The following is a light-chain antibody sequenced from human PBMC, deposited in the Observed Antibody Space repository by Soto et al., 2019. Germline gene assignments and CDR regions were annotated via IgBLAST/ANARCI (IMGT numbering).Light chain of an antibody. V-gene: IGLV2-14*01. CDR2: DVS. J-gene: IGLJ2*01. CDR1: SSDVGGYNY. Sequence: QSALTQPASVSGSPGQSITISCTGTSSDVGGYNYVSWYQQHPGKAPKLMIYDVSNRPSGVSNRFSGSKSGNTASLTISGLQAEDEADYYCSSSRVVFGRGTKLTVL. CDR3: SSSRVV.